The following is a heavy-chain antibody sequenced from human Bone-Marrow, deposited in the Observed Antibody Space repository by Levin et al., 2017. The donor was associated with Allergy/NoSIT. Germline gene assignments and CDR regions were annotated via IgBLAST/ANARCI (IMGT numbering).Heavy chain of an antibody. V-gene: IGHV3-30*18. CDR3: AKGPWVTVTTDPDGGGDAFDI. CDR2: IPYDGSNK. J-gene: IGHJ3*02. D-gene: IGHD4-17*01. Sequence: PGGSLRLSCAASGFTFSSYGMHWVRQAPGKGLEWVAVIPYDGSNKYYADSVKGRFTISRDNSKNTLYLQMNSLRAEDTAVYYCAKGPWVTVTTDPDGGGDAFDIWGQGTMVTVSS. CDR1: GFTFSSYG.